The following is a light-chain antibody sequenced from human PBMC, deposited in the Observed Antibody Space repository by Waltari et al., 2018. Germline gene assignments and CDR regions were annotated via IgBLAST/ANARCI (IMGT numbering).Light chain of an antibody. J-gene: IGLJ2*01. CDR3: ATWDGRVNGVL. Sequence: QSVLTQAPSVSGTPGQRVTISCSGSNYNIGSGPVNWYQHVPGMSPKLLIYSNDRGPSGVPDRFSGSKSGHSSSLAISGLHSEDEADYYCATWDGRVNGVLFGGGTKVTVL. V-gene: IGLV1-44*01. CDR2: SND. CDR1: NYNIGSGP.